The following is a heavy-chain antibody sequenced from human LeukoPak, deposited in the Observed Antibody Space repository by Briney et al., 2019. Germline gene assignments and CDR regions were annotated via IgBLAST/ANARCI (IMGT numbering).Heavy chain of an antibody. J-gene: IGHJ2*01. Sequence: GGSLRLSCAASGFTFSSYDMHWVRQATGKGLEWVSAIGTAGDTYYPGSVKGRFTISRENAKNSLYLQMNSLRAGDTAVYYCARPASSGWDWYFDLWDRGTLVTVSS. CDR2: IGTAGDT. D-gene: IGHD6-19*01. CDR1: GFTFSSYD. CDR3: ARPASSGWDWYFDL. V-gene: IGHV3-13*01.